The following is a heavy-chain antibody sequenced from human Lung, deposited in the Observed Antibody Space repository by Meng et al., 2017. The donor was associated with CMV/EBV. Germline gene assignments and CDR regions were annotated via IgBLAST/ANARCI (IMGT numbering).Heavy chain of an antibody. V-gene: IGHV4-30-2*01. Sequence: SSSGGYSWSWIRQPPGKGLEWIGSIYHSGSTSYNPSLKSRVTISVDRSKNQFSLKLSSVTAADTAVYYCARGSYYDILTGVYRGFDYWGQGTLVTVSS. CDR2: IYHSGST. CDR1: SSSGGYS. CDR3: ARGSYYDILTGVYRGFDY. J-gene: IGHJ4*02. D-gene: IGHD3-9*01.